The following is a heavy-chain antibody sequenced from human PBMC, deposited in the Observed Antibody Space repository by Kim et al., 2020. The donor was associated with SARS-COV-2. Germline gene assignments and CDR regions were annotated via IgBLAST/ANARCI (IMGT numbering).Heavy chain of an antibody. CDR3: RFLDSNAETNYYYGMDV. Sequence: SVKVSCKASGGTFSSYAISWVRQAPGQGLEWMGGIIPIFGTANYAQKFQGRVTITADESTSTAYMELSSLRSEDTAVYYCRFLDSNAETNYYYGMDVWGQGTTVTVSS. CDR1: GGTFSSYA. CDR2: IIPIFGTA. V-gene: IGHV1-69*13. J-gene: IGHJ6*02. D-gene: IGHD3-3*01.